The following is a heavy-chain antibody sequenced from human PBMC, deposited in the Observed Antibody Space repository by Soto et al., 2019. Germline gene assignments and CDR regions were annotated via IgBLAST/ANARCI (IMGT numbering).Heavy chain of an antibody. CDR2: INPSGGST. D-gene: IGHD3-3*01. CDR3: ARGPYYDFWSGYYRANWFDP. J-gene: IGHJ5*02. Sequence: ASVKVSCKASGYTFTSYYMHWVRQAPGQGLEWMGIINPSGGSTSYAQKFQGRVTMTRDTSTSTVYMELSSLRSEDTAVYYCARGPYYDFWSGYYRANWFDPWGQGTLVTVPS. CDR1: GYTFTSYY. V-gene: IGHV1-46*03.